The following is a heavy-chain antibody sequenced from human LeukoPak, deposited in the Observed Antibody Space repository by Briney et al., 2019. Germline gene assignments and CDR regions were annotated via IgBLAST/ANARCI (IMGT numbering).Heavy chain of an antibody. CDR3: AKGGAVYSNPFDY. J-gene: IGHJ4*02. Sequence: GGSLRLSCAASGFTFDDYAMHWVRQAPGKGLEWVSGISWNSGSIGYADSVKGRFTISRDNAKNSLYLQMNSLRAEDMALYYCAKGGAVYSNPFDYWGQGTLVTVSS. V-gene: IGHV3-9*03. CDR2: ISWNSGSI. D-gene: IGHD4-11*01. CDR1: GFTFDDYA.